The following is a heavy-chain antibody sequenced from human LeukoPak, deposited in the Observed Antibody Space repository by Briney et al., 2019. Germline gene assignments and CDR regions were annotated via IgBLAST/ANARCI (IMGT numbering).Heavy chain of an antibody. D-gene: IGHD3-10*01. CDR3: ARAPAGVWFGEYHFDY. V-gene: IGHV1-2*02. Sequence: GASVKVSCKASGYTFTGYYMHWVRQAPGQGLEWMGWINPNSGGTNYAQKFQGRVTMTRDTSISTAYMELSRLRSDDTAVYYCARAPAGVWFGEYHFDYWGQGTLVTVSS. CDR1: GYTFTGYY. CDR2: INPNSGGT. J-gene: IGHJ4*02.